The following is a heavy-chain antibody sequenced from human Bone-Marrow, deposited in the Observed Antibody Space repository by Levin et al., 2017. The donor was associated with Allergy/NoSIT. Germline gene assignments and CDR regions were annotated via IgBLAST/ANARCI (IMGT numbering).Heavy chain of an antibody. CDR3: SKGQPRIGYYYDSMDV. D-gene: IGHD1-14*01. Sequence: GGSLRLSCVASGVTFSSYAMSWVRQAPGKGLEWVSSITGTGDNTYYGDSVKGRFTISRDNSQSTLFLHMNNLRVDDTAVYFCSKGQPRIGYYYDSMDVWGQGNTVAVSS. V-gene: IGHV3-23*01. J-gene: IGHJ6*02. CDR2: ITGTGDNT. CDR1: GVTFSSYA.